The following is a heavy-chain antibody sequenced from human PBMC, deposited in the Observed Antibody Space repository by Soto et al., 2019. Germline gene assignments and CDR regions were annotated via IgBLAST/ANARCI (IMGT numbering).Heavy chain of an antibody. CDR1: GGSISSSSYY. CDR2: IYYSGST. J-gene: IGHJ4*02. D-gene: IGHD4-17*01. CDR3: ARQRVDYGDKNYYFDY. V-gene: IGHV4-39*01. Sequence: SETLSLTCTVSGGSISSSSYYWGWIRQPPGKGLEWIGSIYYSGSTYYNPSLKSRVTISVDTSKNQFSLKLSSVTAADTAVYYCARQRVDYGDKNYYFDYWGQGTLGTVSS.